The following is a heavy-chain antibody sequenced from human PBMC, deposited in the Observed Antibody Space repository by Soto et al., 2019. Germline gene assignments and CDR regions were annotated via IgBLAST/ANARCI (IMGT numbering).Heavy chain of an antibody. D-gene: IGHD3-22*01. CDR2: ISGSGDRT. V-gene: IGHV3-23*01. CDR3: VKDDGGYPSTAQH. Sequence: EVQLLESGGGSVQAGGSLRLSCAASGITISNYPMSWVRQAPGKGLDWVSGISGSGDRTYYADSAKGRFTISKDISKNSLSLQLDSLGVEDTAVYFCVKDDGGYPSTAQHWGQGTLVTVSS. J-gene: IGHJ1*01. CDR1: GITISNYP.